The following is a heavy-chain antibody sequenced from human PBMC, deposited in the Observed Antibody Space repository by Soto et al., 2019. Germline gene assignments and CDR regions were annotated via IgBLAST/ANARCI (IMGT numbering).Heavy chain of an antibody. D-gene: IGHD6-6*01. CDR1: GGTFSSYA. CDR2: IIPIFGTA. Sequence: ASVKVSCKASGGTFSSYAISWVRQAPGQGLEWMGGIIPIFGTANYAQKFQGRVTITADESTSTAYMELSSLRSEDTAVYYCARGGFLKAGSSSYFDYWGQGTLVTVSS. J-gene: IGHJ4*02. V-gene: IGHV1-69*13. CDR3: ARGGFLKAGSSSYFDY.